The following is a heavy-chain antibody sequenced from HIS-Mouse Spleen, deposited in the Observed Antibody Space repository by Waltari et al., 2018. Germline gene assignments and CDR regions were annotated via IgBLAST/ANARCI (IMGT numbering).Heavy chain of an antibody. D-gene: IGHD6-13*01. J-gene: IGHJ2*01. CDR3: AREIPYSSSWYDWYFDL. V-gene: IGHV4-31*03. CDR2: IYYSGTT. Sequence: QVQLQESGPGLVKPSQTLSLTCTVSGGSISSGGYYWSWIRQHPGKGLEWIGYIYYSGTTSYTPSLRVRATISVDTSKNQFSLKLSSVTAADTAVYYCAREIPYSSSWYDWYFDLWGRGTLVTVSS. CDR1: GGSISSGGYY.